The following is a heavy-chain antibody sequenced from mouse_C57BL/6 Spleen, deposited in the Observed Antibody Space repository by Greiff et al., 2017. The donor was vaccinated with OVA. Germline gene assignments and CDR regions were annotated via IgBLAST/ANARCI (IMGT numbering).Heavy chain of an antibody. V-gene: IGHV5-16*01. Sequence: EVMLVESEGGLVQPGRSMKLSCTASGFTFSDYYMAWVRQVPEKGLEWVANINYDGSSTYYLDSLKSRFIISRDNAKNILYLQMSSLKSEDTATYYCARDHGYYGYFDVWGTGTTVTVSS. CDR2: INYDGSST. D-gene: IGHD2-2*01. CDR3: ARDHGYYGYFDV. CDR1: GFTFSDYY. J-gene: IGHJ1*03.